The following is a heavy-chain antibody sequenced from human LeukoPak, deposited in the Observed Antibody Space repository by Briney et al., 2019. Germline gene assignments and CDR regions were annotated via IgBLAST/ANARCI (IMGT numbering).Heavy chain of an antibody. CDR2: ISSNGGST. CDR3: ARAGIAVGRSAFDI. CDR1: GFTFSSYA. J-gene: IGHJ3*02. D-gene: IGHD6-19*01. Sequence: GGSLRLSCAASGFTFSSYAMHWVRQAPGKGLEYVSAISSNGGSTYYANSVKGRFTISRDNSKNTLYLQMGSLRAEDMAVYYCARAGIAVGRSAFDIWGQGTMVTVSS. V-gene: IGHV3-64*01.